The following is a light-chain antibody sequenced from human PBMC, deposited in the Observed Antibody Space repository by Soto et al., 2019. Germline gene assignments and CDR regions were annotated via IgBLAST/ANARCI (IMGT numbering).Light chain of an antibody. CDR3: SSYASSNTWV. CDR2: EVT. CDR1: SSDVGGYNY. Sequence: QSALTQPPSASGSPGQSVTISCTGTSSDVGGYNYVSWYQQHPGKAPKLMIYEVTKRPSGVPDRFSASKSGNTASLTVSVLQAEDEANYYCSSYASSNTWVFGGGTKVTVL. J-gene: IGLJ3*02. V-gene: IGLV2-8*01.